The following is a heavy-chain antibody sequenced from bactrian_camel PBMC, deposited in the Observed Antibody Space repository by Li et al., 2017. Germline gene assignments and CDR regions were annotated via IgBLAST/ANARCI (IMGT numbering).Heavy chain of an antibody. CDR1: GFTFNNYW. Sequence: QLVESGGGLVQPGVSLRLSCATSGFTFNNYWMYWVRQAPGKGLEWVSIINRGGTTYYADSMKGRFTISRDNATNTVYLQMNSLKPEDTAVYYCVSLVGRPLVHQGTQVTVS. CDR2: IINRGGTT. D-gene: IGHD2*01. J-gene: IGHJ4*01. V-gene: IGHV3S25*01.